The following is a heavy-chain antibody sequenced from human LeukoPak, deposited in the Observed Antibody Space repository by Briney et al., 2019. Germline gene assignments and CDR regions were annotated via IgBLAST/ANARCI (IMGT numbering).Heavy chain of an antibody. CDR1: GGSISSYY. J-gene: IGHJ3*02. Sequence: SETLSLTCTVSGGSISSYYWSWIRQPPGKGLEWIGYIYYSGSTNYIPSLKSRVTISVDTSKNQFSLKLSSVTAADTAVYYCARRSVPSAFDIWGQGRMVTVSS. CDR3: ARRSVPSAFDI. V-gene: IGHV4-59*01. D-gene: IGHD6-19*01. CDR2: IYYSGST.